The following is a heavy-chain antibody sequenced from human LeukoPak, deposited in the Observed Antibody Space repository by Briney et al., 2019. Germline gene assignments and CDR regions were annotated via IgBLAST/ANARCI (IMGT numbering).Heavy chain of an antibody. CDR3: ARVRVPAAMNWFDP. Sequence: TSETLSLTCAVYGGSFSGYYWSWLRQPPGKGLEWIGEINHSGSTNYNPSLKSRVTISVDTSKNQFSLKLGSVTAADTAVYYCARVRVPAAMNWFDPWGQGTLVTVSS. CDR1: GGSFSGYY. V-gene: IGHV4-34*01. J-gene: IGHJ5*02. D-gene: IGHD2-2*01. CDR2: INHSGST.